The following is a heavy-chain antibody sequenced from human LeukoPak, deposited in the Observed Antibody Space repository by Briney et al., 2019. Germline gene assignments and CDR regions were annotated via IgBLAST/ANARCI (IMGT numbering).Heavy chain of an antibody. J-gene: IGHJ6*02. V-gene: IGHV3-64*02. Sequence: PGGSLRLSCSASGFTFSTYAMHWVRQAPGKGLEYVSAISRNGGRTYYADSVKGRFTISRDNSKNTLYLQMGSLRAEDMAVYYCARDGDITPTDVWGQGTTVTVSS. CDR1: GFTFSTYA. CDR3: ARDGDITPTDV. CDR2: ISRNGGRT. D-gene: IGHD2-15*01.